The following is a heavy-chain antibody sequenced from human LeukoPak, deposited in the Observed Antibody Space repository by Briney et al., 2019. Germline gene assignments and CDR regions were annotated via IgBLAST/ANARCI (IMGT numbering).Heavy chain of an antibody. CDR2: IYYSGST. D-gene: IGHD6-6*01. V-gene: IGHV4-59*01. CDR3: ARALYSSWSSNYFAY. CDR1: GGSISGYY. Sequence: SETLSLTCTVSGGSISGYYWSWIRQPPGKGLEWIGYIYYSGSTNYNPSLKSRVTISVDTSKNQFSLKLSSVTAADTAVYYCARALYSSWSSNYFAYWGQGTLVTVSS. J-gene: IGHJ4*02.